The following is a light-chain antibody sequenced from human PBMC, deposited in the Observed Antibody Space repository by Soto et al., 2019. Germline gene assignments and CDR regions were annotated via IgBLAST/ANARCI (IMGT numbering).Light chain of an antibody. Sequence: QSVLTQSPSVSGAPGQRITISCTGTSSNVGAGYDVHWYQHLPGRAPRLLVYGYKNRASGMPDRFSVSRSGTSDSLAITGLQAEDEAEYFCQSFDISLRGFVFGGGTKLTVL. CDR3: QSFDISLRGFV. CDR1: SSNVGAGYD. V-gene: IGLV1-40*02. CDR2: GYK. J-gene: IGLJ1*01.